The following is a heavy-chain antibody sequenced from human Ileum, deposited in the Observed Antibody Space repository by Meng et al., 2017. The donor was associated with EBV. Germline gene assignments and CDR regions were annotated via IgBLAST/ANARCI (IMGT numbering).Heavy chain of an antibody. Sequence: QVQLQQSGPGLVRPSETLSLTCTVSGASGTSSGYYWSWLRQSPGKGLEWLGYVNYNGDSTYNPSLKSRVTIFIDTSKKQFYLNLTSATAADTAIYYCARDLRVGGAFDYWGQGTLVTVSS. CDR3: ARDLRVGGAFDY. D-gene: IGHD1-26*01. CDR2: VNYNGDS. CDR1: GASGTSSGYY. V-gene: IGHV4-61*08. J-gene: IGHJ4*02.